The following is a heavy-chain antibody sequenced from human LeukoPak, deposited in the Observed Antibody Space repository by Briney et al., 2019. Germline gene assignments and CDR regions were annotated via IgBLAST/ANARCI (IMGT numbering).Heavy chain of an antibody. CDR3: ARRGSTTQPFDY. V-gene: IGHV4-34*01. Sequence: KPGGSLRLSCAASGFTFSDYYMSWIRQPPGKGLEWIGEINHSGSTNYNPSLKSRVTISVDTSKNQFSLKLSSVTAADTAVYYCARRGSTTQPFDYWGQGTLVTVSS. CDR2: INHSGST. D-gene: IGHD1-1*01. J-gene: IGHJ4*02. CDR1: GFTFSDYY.